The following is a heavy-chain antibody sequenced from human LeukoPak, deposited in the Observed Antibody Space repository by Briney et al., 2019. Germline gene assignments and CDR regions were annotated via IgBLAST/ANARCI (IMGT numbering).Heavy chain of an antibody. D-gene: IGHD2-21*02. CDR2: INPSGGST. Sequence: ASVKVSCKASGYTFTSYYMHWVRQAPGQGLEWMGIINPSGGSTSYAQKFQGRVTMTRDTSTSTVYMELSSLRPEDTAVYYCARDSAVVTAMPRYFDYWGQGTLVTVSS. J-gene: IGHJ4*02. V-gene: IGHV1-46*01. CDR3: ARDSAVVTAMPRYFDY. CDR1: GYTFTSYY.